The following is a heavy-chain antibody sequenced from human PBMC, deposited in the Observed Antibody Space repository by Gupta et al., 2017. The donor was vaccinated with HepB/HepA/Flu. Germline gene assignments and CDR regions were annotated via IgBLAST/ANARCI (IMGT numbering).Heavy chain of an antibody. CDR2: ISSSDSTI. J-gene: IGHJ3*02. CDR1: GFLFSDHS. CDR3: ARVTTTEYSSSWYDAFDI. Sequence: QVQLVESGGGLVKPGGSLRLSCAASGFLFSDHSMSWIRQAPGKGLEWVSDISSSDSTIYYADSVKGRGTISRDNAKNSLHLQMNSLRAEDTDVYYCARVTTTEYSSSWYDAFDIWGQWKMVTVSS. V-gene: IGHV3-11*01. D-gene: IGHD6-13*01.